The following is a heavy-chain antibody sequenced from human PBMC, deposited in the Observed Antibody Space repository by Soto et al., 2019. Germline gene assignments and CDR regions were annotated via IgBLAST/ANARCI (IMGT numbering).Heavy chain of an antibody. CDR1: GYTFTTYG. CDR2: ISGYNGNT. D-gene: IGHD3-10*01. J-gene: IGHJ3*02. V-gene: IGHV1-18*01. Sequence: ASVKVSCKASGYTFTTYGISWVRQAPGQGLEWMGWISGYNGNTNYAQKFQGRVTMTTDTSTSTAYMELRSLRSADTAVYYCARAAGMVRGVMADVFDIWGQGTMVTVSS. CDR3: ARAAGMVRGVMADVFDI.